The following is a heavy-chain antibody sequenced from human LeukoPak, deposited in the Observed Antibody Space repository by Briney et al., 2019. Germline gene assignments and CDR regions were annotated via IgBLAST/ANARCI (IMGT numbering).Heavy chain of an antibody. CDR3: AREVAVAGFDY. CDR1: GGSISSYY. J-gene: IGHJ4*02. Sequence: SETLSLTCAVSGGSISSYYWSWIRQPPGKGLEWIGYIYYSGSTNYNPSLKSRVTISVDTSKNQFSLKLSSVTAADTAVYYCAREVAVAGFDYWGQGTLVTVSS. D-gene: IGHD6-19*01. V-gene: IGHV4-59*01. CDR2: IYYSGST.